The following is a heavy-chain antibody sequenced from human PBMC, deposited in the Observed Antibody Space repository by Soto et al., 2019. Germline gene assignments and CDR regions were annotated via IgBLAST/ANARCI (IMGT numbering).Heavy chain of an antibody. J-gene: IGHJ6*02. CDR1: GGSISSYY. CDR2: VYTSGST. Sequence: SETLSLTCTVSGGSISSYYWSWIRQPAGKGLEWIGRVYTSGSTNYNPSLKSRVTMSVDTSKKQFSLKLSSVTAADTAVYYCARDLWDGSGSYYNYYYYYGIDVWGQGTTVTVSS. V-gene: IGHV4-4*07. D-gene: IGHD3-10*01. CDR3: ARDLWDGSGSYYNYYYYYGIDV.